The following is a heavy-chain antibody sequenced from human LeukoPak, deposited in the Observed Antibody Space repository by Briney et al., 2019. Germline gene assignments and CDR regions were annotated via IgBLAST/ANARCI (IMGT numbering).Heavy chain of an antibody. Sequence: GGSLRLSCAASGFTFSSYSMNWVRQAPGKGLEWVSSISRSGSYISYADSVEGRFTISRDNAKNSLYLQMNSLRAEDTAVYYCGGDIPPPVFYYDSSGYSDYWGQGTLVTVSS. J-gene: IGHJ4*02. CDR2: ISRSGSYI. D-gene: IGHD3-22*01. V-gene: IGHV3-21*01. CDR1: GFTFSSYS. CDR3: GGDIPPPVFYYDSSGYSDY.